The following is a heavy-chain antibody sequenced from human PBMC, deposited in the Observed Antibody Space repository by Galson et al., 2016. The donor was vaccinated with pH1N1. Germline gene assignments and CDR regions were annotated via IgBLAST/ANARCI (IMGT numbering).Heavy chain of an antibody. D-gene: IGHD4/OR15-4a*01. V-gene: IGHV3-7*04. CDR2: IKQDGTEK. Sequence: SLRLSCAASGFTFRDYLMSWARQAPGKGLEWVANIKQDGTEKYYVASVKGRFTISRDNAKNSLYLQMNRLRVEDTAVYYCVRAIGAKSAYGGQGTLVTVSS. CDR1: GFTFRDYL. J-gene: IGHJ4*02. CDR3: VRAIGAKSAY.